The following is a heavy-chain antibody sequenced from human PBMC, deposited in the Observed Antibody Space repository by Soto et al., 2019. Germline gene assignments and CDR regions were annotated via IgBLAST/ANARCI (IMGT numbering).Heavy chain of an antibody. J-gene: IGHJ4*02. D-gene: IGHD3-16*01. CDR2: ISACNGNT. Sequence: ASVKVSCKASGYTFTTYDISWVRQAPGQGLEWMGLISACNGNTTYAQKFQGRVTITRDTSTSTVYMDLSSLTSEDTAVYYCARVQFASVWRYAGDYWGQGTLVTVSS. CDR1: GYTFTTYD. V-gene: IGHV1-18*01. CDR3: ARVQFASVWRYAGDY.